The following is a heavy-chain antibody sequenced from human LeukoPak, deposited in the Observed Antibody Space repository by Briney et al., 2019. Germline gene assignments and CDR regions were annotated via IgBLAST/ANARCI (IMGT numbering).Heavy chain of an antibody. Sequence: GGSLRLSCAASGFTFSSYEMNWVRQAPGKGLEWISYIRSSGSTIYYADSVKGRFTISRDNAKNSLYLQMNSLRAEDTAVYYCARDYYDFWSGTKPFDYWGQGTLVTVSS. D-gene: IGHD3-3*01. V-gene: IGHV3-48*03. CDR1: GFTFSSYE. CDR2: IRSSGSTI. CDR3: ARDYYDFWSGTKPFDY. J-gene: IGHJ4*02.